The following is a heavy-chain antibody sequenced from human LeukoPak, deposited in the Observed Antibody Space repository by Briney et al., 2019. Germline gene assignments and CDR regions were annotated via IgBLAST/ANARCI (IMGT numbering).Heavy chain of an antibody. D-gene: IGHD6-6*01. V-gene: IGHV4-59*08. CDR1: GGSISSYY. Sequence: PSETLSLTCTVSGGSISSYYWSWTRQPPGKGLEWIGYIYYSGSTNYNPSLKSRVTISVDTSKNQFSLKLSSVTAADTAVYYCARLAPLLEQLAGYWFDPWGQGTLVTVSS. CDR3: ARLAPLLEQLAGYWFDP. J-gene: IGHJ5*02. CDR2: IYYSGST.